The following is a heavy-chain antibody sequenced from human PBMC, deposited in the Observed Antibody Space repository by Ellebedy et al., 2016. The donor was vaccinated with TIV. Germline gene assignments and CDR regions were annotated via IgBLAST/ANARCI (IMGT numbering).Heavy chain of an antibody. CDR1: GGSISSYY. V-gene: IGHV4-59*13. CDR3: ARDHCSSTSCPPPYYYYYMDV. CDR2: IYYSGST. Sequence: SETLSLTXTVSGGSISSYYWSWIRQPPGKGLEWIGYIYYSGSTNYNPSLKSRVTISVDTSKNQFSLKLSSVTAADTAVYYCARDHCSSTSCPPPYYYYYMDVWGKGTTVTVSS. D-gene: IGHD2-2*01. J-gene: IGHJ6*03.